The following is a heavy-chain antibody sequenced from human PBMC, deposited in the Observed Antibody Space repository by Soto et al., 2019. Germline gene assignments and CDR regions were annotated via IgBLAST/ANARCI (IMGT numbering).Heavy chain of an antibody. J-gene: IGHJ6*02. Sequence: GGSLRLPCAASGFTFSSYSMNWVRQAPGKGLEWVSYISSSSSSTIYYADSVKGRFTISRDNAKNSLYLQMNSLRDEDTAVYYCAREGSYYYYGMDLWGQGTTVTVSS. CDR3: AREGSYYYYGMDL. V-gene: IGHV3-48*02. CDR2: ISSSSSSTI. CDR1: GFTFSSYS.